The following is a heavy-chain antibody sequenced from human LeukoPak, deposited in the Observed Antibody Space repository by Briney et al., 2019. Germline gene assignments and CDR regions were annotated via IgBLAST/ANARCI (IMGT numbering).Heavy chain of an antibody. CDR2: TKQDGSEK. V-gene: IGHV3-7*01. J-gene: IGHJ6*02. D-gene: IGHD3-22*01. Sequence: GGSLRLSCAASGFTFSSYWMSWVRQAPGKGLEWVANTKQDGSEKYYVDSVKGRFTISRDNAKNSLYLQMNSLRAEDTAVYYCARDTPWDYYDSSGPNSDYGMDVWGQGTTVTVSS. CDR3: ARDTPWDYYDSSGPNSDYGMDV. CDR1: GFTFSSYW.